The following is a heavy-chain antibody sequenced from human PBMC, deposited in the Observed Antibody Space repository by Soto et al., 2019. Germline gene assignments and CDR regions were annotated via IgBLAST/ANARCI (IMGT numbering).Heavy chain of an antibody. V-gene: IGHV3-33*08. J-gene: IGHJ4*02. CDR3: ARVGHNGYDLDFDY. D-gene: IGHD5-12*01. CDR1: GFNTRFYS. CDR2: IWNDGSEK. Sequence: XESLRLSCTASGFNTRFYSMSGVRQTPGKGLEWVAVIWNDGSEKNYADSVKGRFTLSGDSSKNTLYLEMNSLRVEDTAVYYCARVGHNGYDLDFDYWGQGTLVTVSS.